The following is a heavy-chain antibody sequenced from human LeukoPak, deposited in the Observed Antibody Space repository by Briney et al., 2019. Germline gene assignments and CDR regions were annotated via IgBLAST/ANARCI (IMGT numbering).Heavy chain of an antibody. CDR1: GGSISSYY. D-gene: IGHD3-10*01. CDR2: IYYSGST. CDR3: ASWGDYYGSGHRNAFDI. J-gene: IGHJ3*02. Sequence: SETLSLTCTVSGGSISSYYWGWIRQPPGKGLEWIGYIYYSGSTNYNPSLKSRVTISVDTSKNQFSLKLSSVTAADTAVYYCASWGDYYGSGHRNAFDIWGQGTMVTVSS. V-gene: IGHV4-59*01.